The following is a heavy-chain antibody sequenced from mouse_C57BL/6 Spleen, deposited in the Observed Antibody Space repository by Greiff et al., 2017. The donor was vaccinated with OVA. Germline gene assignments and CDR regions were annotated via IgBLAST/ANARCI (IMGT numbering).Heavy chain of an antibody. Sequence: QVQLKESGPGLVAPSQSLSITCTVSGFSLTSYGVDWVRQPPGKGLEWLGVICGGGSTNYNSALMSRLSISKDNSKSQVFLKMNSLQTDDTAMYYCAKLGSNRTFAYWGQGTLVTVSA. CDR1: GFSLTSYG. V-gene: IGHV2-9*01. CDR2: ICGGGST. J-gene: IGHJ3*01. D-gene: IGHD4-1*01. CDR3: AKLGSNRTFAY.